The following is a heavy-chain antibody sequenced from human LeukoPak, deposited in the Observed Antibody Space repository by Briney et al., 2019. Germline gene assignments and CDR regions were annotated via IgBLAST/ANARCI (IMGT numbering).Heavy chain of an antibody. V-gene: IGHV1-69*05. Sequence: SVKVSCKASGGTFSSYAISWVRQAPGQGLEWMGGVIPIFGTANYAQKFQGRVTITTDESTSTAYMELSSLRSEDTAVYYCARGDYYDSPRRAFDIWGQGTMVTVSS. CDR1: GGTFSSYA. D-gene: IGHD3-22*01. CDR2: VIPIFGTA. CDR3: ARGDYYDSPRRAFDI. J-gene: IGHJ3*02.